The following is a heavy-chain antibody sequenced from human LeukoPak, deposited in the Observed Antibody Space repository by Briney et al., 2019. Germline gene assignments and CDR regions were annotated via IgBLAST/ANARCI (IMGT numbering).Heavy chain of an antibody. D-gene: IGHD3-22*01. CDR3: ARDQTNRISMIVVETYDAFDI. CDR2: ISYDGSNK. Sequence: GGSLRLSCAASGFTFSSYAMHWVRQAPGKGLEWVAVISYDGSNKYYADSVKGRFTISRDNSKNTLYLQMNSLRAEDTAVYYCARDQTNRISMIVVETYDAFDIWGQGTMVTVSS. CDR1: GFTFSSYA. V-gene: IGHV3-30-3*01. J-gene: IGHJ3*02.